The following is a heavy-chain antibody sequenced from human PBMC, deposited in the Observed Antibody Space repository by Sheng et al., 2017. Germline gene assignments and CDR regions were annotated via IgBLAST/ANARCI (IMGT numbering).Heavy chain of an antibody. CDR2: INHSGST. CDR1: GGSFNGYY. V-gene: IGHV4-34*01. D-gene: IGHD1-1*01. CDR3: ARGRMKTRYYSYDYGMDV. J-gene: IGHJ6*02. Sequence: QVQLQQWGAGLLKPSGTLSLTCAVYGGSFNGYYWSWIRQPPGKGLEWIGEINHSGSTKYNPSLKSRVTISVDTSKNQFSLKLSSVTAADTAVYYCARGRMKTRYYSYDYGMDVWGQGTTVTVS.